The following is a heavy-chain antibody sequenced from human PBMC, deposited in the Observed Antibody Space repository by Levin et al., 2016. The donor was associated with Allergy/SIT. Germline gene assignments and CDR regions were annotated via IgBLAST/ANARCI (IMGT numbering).Heavy chain of an antibody. V-gene: IGHV3-23*01. J-gene: IGHJ4*02. CDR2: ISGSGDSA. CDR1: GFTFNYYA. D-gene: IGHD3-10*01. Sequence: ESLKISCAASGFTFNYYALSWVRQAPGKGLEWVSTISGSGDSAYYADSVKGRFTISRDNSKNTLYLQMNSLRAEDTAVYYCATHRISLWLGELDYWGQGTLVTVSS. CDR3: ATHRISLWLGELDY.